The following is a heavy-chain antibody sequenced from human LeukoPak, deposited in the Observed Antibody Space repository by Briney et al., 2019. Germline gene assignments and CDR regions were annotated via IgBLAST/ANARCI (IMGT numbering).Heavy chain of an antibody. D-gene: IGHD3-16*01. Sequence: GGSLRLSCAASGFTFSSYSMNWVRQAPGKGLEWVSSISSSSSYIYYADSVKGRFTISRDNAKNSLYLQMNSLRAEDTAVYYCARDGGVPKYFQHWGQGTLVTVSS. CDR3: ARDGGVPKYFQH. CDR2: ISSSSSYI. CDR1: GFTFSSYS. V-gene: IGHV3-21*01. J-gene: IGHJ1*01.